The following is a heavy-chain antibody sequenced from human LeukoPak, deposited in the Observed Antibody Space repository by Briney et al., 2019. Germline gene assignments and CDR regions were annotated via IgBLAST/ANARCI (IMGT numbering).Heavy chain of an antibody. Sequence: ASVKVSCKASGGTFSSYAISWVRQAPGQGLEWMGGIIPNFGTANYAQKFQGRVTITADGSTSTAYMELSSLRSEDTAVYYCARGGGNPYYYYYMDVWGKGTTVTVSS. D-gene: IGHD4-23*01. CDR3: ARGGGNPYYYYYMDV. J-gene: IGHJ6*03. V-gene: IGHV1-69*13. CDR2: IIPNFGTA. CDR1: GGTFSSYA.